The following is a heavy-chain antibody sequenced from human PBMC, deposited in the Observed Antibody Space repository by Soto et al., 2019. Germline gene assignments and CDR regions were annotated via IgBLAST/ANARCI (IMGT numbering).Heavy chain of an antibody. D-gene: IGHD2-15*01. CDR3: ARLYGGNWYFDY. CDR2: MNPNSGNT. V-gene: IGHV1-8*01. J-gene: IGHJ4*02. Sequence: GASVKVSCKASGYTFTNYDINWVRQATGQGLEWMGWMNPNSGNTGYAQKFQGRVTMTRNTSISTAYMELSSLRSEDTAVYYCARLYGGNWYFDYWGQGTLVTVSS. CDR1: GYTFTNYD.